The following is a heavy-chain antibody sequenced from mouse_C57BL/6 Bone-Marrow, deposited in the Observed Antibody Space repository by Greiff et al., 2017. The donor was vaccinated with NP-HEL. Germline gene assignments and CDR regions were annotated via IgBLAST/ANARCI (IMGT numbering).Heavy chain of an antibody. Sequence: QVQLQQPGAELVRPGTSVKLSCKASGYTFTSYWMHWVKQRPGQGLEWIGVIDPSDSYTNYNQKFKGKATLTVDTSSSTAYMQLSSLTSEDSAVYYCATGLDWDLYYFDYWGQGTTLTVSS. CDR2: IDPSDSYT. V-gene: IGHV1-59*01. CDR3: ATGLDWDLYYFDY. D-gene: IGHD4-1*01. CDR1: GYTFTSYW. J-gene: IGHJ2*01.